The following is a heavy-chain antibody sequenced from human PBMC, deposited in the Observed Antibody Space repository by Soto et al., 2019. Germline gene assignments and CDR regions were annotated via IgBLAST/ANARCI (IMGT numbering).Heavy chain of an antibody. Sequence: GGSLRLSCAASGFTFSSYSVNWVRQAPGKGLEWVSYISSSSSTIYYADSVKGRFTISRDNAKNSLYLQMNSLRDEDTAVYYCARKEGYDFWSGYFGPLDVWGQGTTVTVSS. CDR3: ARKEGYDFWSGYFGPLDV. CDR1: GFTFSSYS. D-gene: IGHD3-3*01. CDR2: ISSSSSTI. V-gene: IGHV3-48*02. J-gene: IGHJ6*02.